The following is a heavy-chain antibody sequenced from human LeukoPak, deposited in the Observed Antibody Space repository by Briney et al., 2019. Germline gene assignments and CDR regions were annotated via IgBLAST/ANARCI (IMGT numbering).Heavy chain of an antibody. D-gene: IGHD6-19*01. Sequence: SETLSLTCTVSGGSMSGNYWSWIRLPPGKGRGWRGYIYYRWITDYNPSLKSRVSISLATSKNQFSLSLGSVTAADTAVYYCARHGGISSGAFDIWGQGTMVTVSS. CDR3: ARHGGISSGAFDI. V-gene: IGHV4-59*08. CDR2: IYYRWIT. J-gene: IGHJ3*02. CDR1: GGSMSGNY.